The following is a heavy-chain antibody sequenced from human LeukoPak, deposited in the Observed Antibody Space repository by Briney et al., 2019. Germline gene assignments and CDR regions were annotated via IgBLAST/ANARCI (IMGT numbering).Heavy chain of an antibody. CDR2: IYYSGST. J-gene: IGHJ4*02. D-gene: IGHD3-22*01. Sequence: SETLSLTCTVSGDSVSSNNYYWSWIRQPPGKGLEWIGYIYYSGSTNYNPSLKSRVTISVDTSKNQFSLKLSSVTAADTAVYYCAREINYYDSSGYSTSFDYWGQGTLVTVSS. CDR1: GDSVSSNNYY. CDR3: AREINYYDSSGYSTSFDY. V-gene: IGHV4-61*01.